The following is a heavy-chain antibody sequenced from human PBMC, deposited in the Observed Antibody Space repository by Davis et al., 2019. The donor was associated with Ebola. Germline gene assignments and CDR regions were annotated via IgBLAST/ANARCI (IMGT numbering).Heavy chain of an antibody. D-gene: IGHD6-19*01. J-gene: IGHJ1*01. Sequence: PGGSLRLSCAASGFTFSDYYMSWIRQAPGKGLEWVSYISSSGSTIYYADSVKGRFTISRDNAQNSLYLQMNSLRAEDTAVYYCARGEVAGNAEYFQHWGQGTLVTVSS. CDR1: GFTFSDYY. CDR3: ARGEVAGNAEYFQH. V-gene: IGHV3-11*01. CDR2: ISSSGSTI.